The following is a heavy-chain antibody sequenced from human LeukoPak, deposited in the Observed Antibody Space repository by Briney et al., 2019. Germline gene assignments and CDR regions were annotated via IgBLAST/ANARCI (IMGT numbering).Heavy chain of an antibody. CDR1: GFTFSSYA. Sequence: PGGSLRLSCAASGFTFSSYAMSWVRQAPGKGLEWVSAISGSGGSTYYADSAKGRFTISRDNSKNTLYLQMNSLRAEDTAVYYCAKSLGDYIWGSYRDAFDIWGQGTMVTVSS. V-gene: IGHV3-23*01. J-gene: IGHJ3*02. D-gene: IGHD3-16*02. CDR3: AKSLGDYIWGSYRDAFDI. CDR2: ISGSGGST.